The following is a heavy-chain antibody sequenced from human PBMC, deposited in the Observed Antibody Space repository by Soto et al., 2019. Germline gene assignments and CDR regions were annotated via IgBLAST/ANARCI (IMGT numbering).Heavy chain of an antibody. CDR2: IWYDGSNK. CDR3: ARDTDPYIVVVPASVSDY. D-gene: IGHD2-21*02. V-gene: IGHV3-33*01. Sequence: QVQLVESGGGVVQPGRSLRLSCAASGFTFSSYGMHWVRQAPGKGLEWVAVIWYDGSNKDYADSVKGRFTISRDNSKNTLYLQMNSLRAEDTAVYYCARDTDPYIVVVPASVSDYWGQGTLVTVSS. CDR1: GFTFSSYG. J-gene: IGHJ4*02.